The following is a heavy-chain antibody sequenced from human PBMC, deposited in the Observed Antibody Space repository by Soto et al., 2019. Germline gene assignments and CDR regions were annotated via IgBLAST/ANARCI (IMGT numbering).Heavy chain of an antibody. J-gene: IGHJ6*02. CDR1: GGSISSYY. CDR3: ARRSSSGYYYGMDV. Sequence: SETLSLTCTVSGGSISSYYWSWIRQPPGKGLEWIGYIYYSGSTNYNPSLKSRVTISVDTSKNQFSLKPSSVTAADTAVYYCARRSSSGYYYGMDVWGQGTTVTVSS. D-gene: IGHD6-6*01. V-gene: IGHV4-59*08. CDR2: IYYSGST.